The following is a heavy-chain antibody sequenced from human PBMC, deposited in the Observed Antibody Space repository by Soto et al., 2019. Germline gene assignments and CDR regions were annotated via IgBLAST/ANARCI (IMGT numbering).Heavy chain of an antibody. Sequence: QVQLQQWGAGLLKPSETLSLTCAVYGGSFSGYYWSWIRQPPGKGLEWIGEINHSGSTNYNPSLKSRFAISVDTSKNRFSLKLSSVTAADTAVYYCARGLGIAAGGTARYDYWGQGTLVTVS. D-gene: IGHD6-13*01. CDR2: INHSGST. CDR1: GGSFSGYY. CDR3: ARGLGIAAGGTARYDY. V-gene: IGHV4-34*01. J-gene: IGHJ4*02.